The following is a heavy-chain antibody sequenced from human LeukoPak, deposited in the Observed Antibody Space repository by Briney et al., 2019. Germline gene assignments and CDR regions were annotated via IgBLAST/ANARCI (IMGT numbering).Heavy chain of an antibody. V-gene: IGHV3-23*01. CDR3: AKKGQADDYGKPD. J-gene: IGHJ4*02. Sequence: GGSLRLSCAASGFTFSSYDLSWVRQAPGKGLECVSAISRGVGSTYYADSVKGRFTISRDNSKNALYLQMNNLRADDTALYYCAKKGQADDYGKPDWGQGTLVTVSS. CDR1: GFTFSSYD. D-gene: IGHD4-17*01. CDR2: ISRGVGST.